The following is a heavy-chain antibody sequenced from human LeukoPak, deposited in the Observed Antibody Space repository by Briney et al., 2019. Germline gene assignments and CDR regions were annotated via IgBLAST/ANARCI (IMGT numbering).Heavy chain of an antibody. Sequence: GGSLRLSCSASGFTFSSYGMHWVRQAPGKGLDYVSGISSNGGSTYYADSVEGRFTISRDNSKNTLHLQMSSLRPEDTAGYYCVKDSGGLPIYGMDVWGQGTTVTVSS. V-gene: IGHV3-64D*09. D-gene: IGHD1-1*01. CDR2: ISSNGGST. J-gene: IGHJ6*02. CDR1: GFTFSSYG. CDR3: VKDSGGLPIYGMDV.